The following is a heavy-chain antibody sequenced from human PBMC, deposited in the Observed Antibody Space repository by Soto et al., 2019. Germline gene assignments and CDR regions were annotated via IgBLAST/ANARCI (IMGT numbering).Heavy chain of an antibody. CDR3: ARDRAWLLDY. J-gene: IGHJ4*02. D-gene: IGHD1-26*01. CDR1: GFTLSSYG. V-gene: IGHV3-33*01. Sequence: QVQLVESGGGVFQSGGSLRLSGVASGFTLSSYGRHWVRQAQGKGLEWVAVIWYDGSNKYYIDSVKGRFTISRDQSRNTVDLQMNSLRAEDTAVYYCARDRAWLLDYWGQGTQVTVSS. CDR2: IWYDGSNK.